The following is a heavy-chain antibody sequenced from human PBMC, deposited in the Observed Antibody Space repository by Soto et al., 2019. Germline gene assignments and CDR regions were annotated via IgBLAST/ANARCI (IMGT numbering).Heavy chain of an antibody. Sequence: EVQLVESGGGLVQPGGSLRLFCAASGFTFNSYEMNWVRQAPGKGLEWVSYISSSGSTIYYADSVKGRFTISRDNAKNSLYLQMNSLRAEDTAVYYCARAVIPDSYYYGMDVWGQGTTVTVSS. V-gene: IGHV3-48*03. CDR1: GFTFNSYE. CDR3: ARAVIPDSYYYGMDV. J-gene: IGHJ6*02. CDR2: ISSSGSTI. D-gene: IGHD2-21*01.